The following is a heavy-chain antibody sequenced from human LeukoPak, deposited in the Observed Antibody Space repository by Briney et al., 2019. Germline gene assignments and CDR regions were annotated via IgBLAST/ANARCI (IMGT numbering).Heavy chain of an antibody. D-gene: IGHD2-15*01. V-gene: IGHV4-31*03. CDR3: ARDPAGGGPTRFDY. J-gene: IGHJ4*02. CDR1: GGPISSDAYY. CDR2: IFYSGNT. Sequence: SQTLSLTCTVSGGPISSDAYYYCWIRQHPGGGLGWIGYIFYSGNTYYNPSLKSRVSISVDTSKNQFSLKLSSVTAADTAVYYCARDPAGGGPTRFDYWGQGTLVTVSS.